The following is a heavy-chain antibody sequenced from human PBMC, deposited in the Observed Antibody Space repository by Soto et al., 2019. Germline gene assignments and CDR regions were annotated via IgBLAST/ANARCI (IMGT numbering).Heavy chain of an antibody. CDR3: ARDFVYYDSSGYLGPLYYYYYYGMDV. CDR2: INPSGGST. J-gene: IGHJ6*02. D-gene: IGHD3-22*01. Sequence: EXSVKDSCQASVYRFTSYYMHWVRQAPGQGLEWVGIINPSGGSTSYAQKFQGRVTMTRDTSTSTVYMELSSLRSEDTAVYYCARDFVYYDSSGYLGPLYYYYYYGMDVWGQGTTVTVSS. V-gene: IGHV1-46*01. CDR1: VYRFTSYY.